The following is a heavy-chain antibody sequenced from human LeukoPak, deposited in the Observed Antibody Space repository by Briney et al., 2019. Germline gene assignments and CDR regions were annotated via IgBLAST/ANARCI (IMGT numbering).Heavy chain of an antibody. V-gene: IGHV5-51*01. CDR3: ATYAGSSSKYFQD. Sequence: GESLKISCKASGYSFTNYWIGWVRQMPGKGLEWMGIIYPGDSDTRYSPSFQGQVTISADKSISTAYLQRSSLQASDTAMYYCATYAGSSSKYFQDWGQGTLVTVSA. D-gene: IGHD3-10*01. CDR1: GYSFTNYW. J-gene: IGHJ1*01. CDR2: IYPGDSDT.